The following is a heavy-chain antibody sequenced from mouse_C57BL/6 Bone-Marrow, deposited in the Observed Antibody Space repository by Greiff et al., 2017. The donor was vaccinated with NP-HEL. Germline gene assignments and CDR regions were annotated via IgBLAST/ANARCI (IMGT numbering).Heavy chain of an antibody. Sequence: VQLQQSGAELVRPGASVTLSCKASGYTFTDYEMHWVKQTPVHGLEWIRAIDPETGGTAYNQKFKGQAILTAAKSSSTAYMELRSLTSEDSAVYYCTTYDNYEEYAMDYWGQGTSVTVSS. CDR3: TTYDNYEEYAMDY. CDR1: GYTFTDYE. V-gene: IGHV1-15*01. D-gene: IGHD2-10*02. CDR2: IDPETGGT. J-gene: IGHJ4*01.